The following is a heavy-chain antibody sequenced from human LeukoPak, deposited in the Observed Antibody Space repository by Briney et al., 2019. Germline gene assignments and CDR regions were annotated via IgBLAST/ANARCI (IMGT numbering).Heavy chain of an antibody. CDR3: AKARALVVSASPDAFDI. Sequence: GGSLRLSCAASGFTFSTYGIHWVRQAPGKGLEWVAVISYDGTNDNYADSVKGRFSISRDNSKNTLYLQMNSLRVEDTAIYYCAKARALVVSASPDAFDIWGQGTMVTVSS. J-gene: IGHJ3*02. CDR2: ISYDGTND. CDR1: GFTFSTYG. D-gene: IGHD2-15*01. V-gene: IGHV3-30*18.